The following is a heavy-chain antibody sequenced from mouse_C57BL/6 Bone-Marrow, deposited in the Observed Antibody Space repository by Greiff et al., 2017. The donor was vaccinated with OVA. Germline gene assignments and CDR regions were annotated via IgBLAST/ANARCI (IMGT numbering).Heavy chain of an antibody. CDR3: ARRYYGSSYWYFDV. V-gene: IGHV1-55*01. J-gene: IGHJ1*03. Sequence: QVQLQQPGAELVKPGASVKMSCTASGYTFTSYWITWVKQRPGQGLEWIGDIYPGSGSTNYNEKFTSKATLTVDTSSSTAYMQLSSLTSEDSAVYYCARRYYGSSYWYFDVWGTGTTVTVSS. D-gene: IGHD1-1*01. CDR2: IYPGSGST. CDR1: GYTFTSYW.